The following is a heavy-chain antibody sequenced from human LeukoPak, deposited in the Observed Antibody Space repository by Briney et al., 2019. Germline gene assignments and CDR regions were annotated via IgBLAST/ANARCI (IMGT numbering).Heavy chain of an antibody. J-gene: IGHJ4*02. CDR3: ARDEGIFDY. CDR1: GFTFSSYA. Sequence: PGGSLRLSCAASGFTFSSYAMSWVRQAPGKGLEWVAVISYDGSNKYYADSVKGRFTISRDNSKNTLYLQMNSLRAEDTAVYYCARDEGIFDYWGQGTLVTVSS. CDR2: ISYDGSNK. V-gene: IGHV3-30-3*01.